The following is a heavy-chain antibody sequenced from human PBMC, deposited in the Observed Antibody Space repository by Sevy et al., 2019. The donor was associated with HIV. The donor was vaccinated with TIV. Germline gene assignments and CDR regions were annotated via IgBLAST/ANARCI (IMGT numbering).Heavy chain of an antibody. V-gene: IGHV3-33*01. CDR3: AREERSGTTTSFDY. Sequence: GGSLRLSCAASGFTFSDYGRHWVRQAPGKGLEWVAVIWSGGSNKYYGDSVKGRFTISRDSSKNTLFLQMNSLRVDDTAVYYCAREERSGTTTSFDYWGQGALVTVSS. CDR2: IWSGGSNK. D-gene: IGHD1-7*01. CDR1: GFTFSDYG. J-gene: IGHJ4*02.